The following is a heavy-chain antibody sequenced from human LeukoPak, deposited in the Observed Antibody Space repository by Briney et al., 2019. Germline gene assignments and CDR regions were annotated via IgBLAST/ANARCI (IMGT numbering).Heavy chain of an antibody. V-gene: IGHV4-59*01. Sequence: SETLSLTCTVSGGSISSYYWSWIRQPPGKGLEWIGYIYYSGSTNYNPSLKSRVTISVDTFKNQFSLKLSSVTAADTAVYYCAREGEARPFDYWGQGTLVTVSS. CDR2: IYYSGST. J-gene: IGHJ4*02. CDR3: AREGEARPFDY. D-gene: IGHD6-6*01. CDR1: GGSISSYY.